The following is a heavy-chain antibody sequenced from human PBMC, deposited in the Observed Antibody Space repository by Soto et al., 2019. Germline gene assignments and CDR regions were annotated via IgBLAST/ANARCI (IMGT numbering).Heavy chain of an antibody. D-gene: IGHD2-15*01. CDR1: GVSFSSYA. J-gene: IGHJ4*02. CDR3: AKDKCSGGSCALLDY. V-gene: IGHV3-23*01. CDR2: ISGSGGST. Sequence: GGSLRLSCAASGVSFSSYAMGWVRQAPGKGLEWVSAISGSGGSTYYADSVKGRFTVSRDNSKNTLYLQMNSLRAEDTAVYYCAKDKCSGGSCALLDYWGQGTLVTVS.